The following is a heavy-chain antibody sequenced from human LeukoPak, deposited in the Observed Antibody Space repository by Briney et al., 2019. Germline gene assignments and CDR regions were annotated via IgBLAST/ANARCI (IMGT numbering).Heavy chain of an antibody. CDR3: ARGQPRASAARWYFDL. J-gene: IGHJ2*01. CDR1: GFTFSSYA. D-gene: IGHD2-2*01. V-gene: IGHV4-34*01. CDR2: INHSGST. Sequence: PGGSLRLSCAASGFTFSSYAMSWVRQPPGKGLEWIGEINHSGSTNYNPSLKSRVTISVDTSKNQFSLKLSSVTAADTAVYYCARGQPRASAARWYFDLWGRGTLVTVSS.